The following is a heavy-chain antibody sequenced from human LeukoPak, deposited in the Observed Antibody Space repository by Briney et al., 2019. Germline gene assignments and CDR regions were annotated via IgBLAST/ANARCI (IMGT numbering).Heavy chain of an antibody. CDR1: GGTFSSYA. V-gene: IGHV1-69*04. Sequence: GASVKVSCKASGGTFSSYAISWVRQAPGLGLEWMGRIIPILGIANYAQKFQGRVTITADKSTSTAYMELSSLRSEDTAVYYCARVDTANYYYGMDVWGQGTTVTVSS. CDR3: ARVDTANYYYGMDV. J-gene: IGHJ6*02. D-gene: IGHD5-18*01. CDR2: IIPILGIA.